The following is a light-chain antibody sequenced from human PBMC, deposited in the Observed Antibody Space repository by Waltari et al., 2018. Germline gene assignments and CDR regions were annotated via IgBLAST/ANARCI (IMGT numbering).Light chain of an antibody. CDR1: QAISDH. CDR2: GSS. J-gene: IGKJ4*01. V-gene: IGKV1-16*02. CDR3: QQYSSYPLA. Sequence: DIQMTQSPASLSAFVGDRVTIPWRASQAISDHLTWFQQKPGKAPTSLIYGSSTLQSGVQSKFGGSGSGTDFTLTISGLQPEDFATYYCQQYSSYPLAFGGGTKVEI.